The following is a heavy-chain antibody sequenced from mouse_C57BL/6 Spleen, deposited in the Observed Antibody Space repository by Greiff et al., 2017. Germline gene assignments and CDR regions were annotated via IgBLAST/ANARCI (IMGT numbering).Heavy chain of an antibody. J-gene: IGHJ2*01. Sequence: EVKLMESGGGLVQPGGSLSLSCAASGFTFTDYYMSWVRQPPGKALEWLGFIRNKANGYTTEYSASVKGRFTISRDNSQSILYLQMNALRAEDSATYYCARYRPGTGYFDYWGQGTTLTVSS. D-gene: IGHD3-3*01. V-gene: IGHV7-3*01. CDR1: GFTFTDYY. CDR3: ARYRPGTGYFDY. CDR2: IRNKANGYTT.